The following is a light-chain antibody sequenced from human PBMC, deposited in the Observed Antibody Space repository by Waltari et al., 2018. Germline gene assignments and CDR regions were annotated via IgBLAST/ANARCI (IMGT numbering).Light chain of an antibody. V-gene: IGLV2-11*01. CDR1: SRDVGAWRF. Sequence: QSALTQPRSVSGSPGQSVTISCTGSSRDVGAWRFVSWYQQHPGKAPKVLIFDVNKRPSGVPDRVSGSKSGKTAFLTISGLQADDEVDYYCCAYAGSYTWVFGGGTRLTVL. J-gene: IGLJ3*02. CDR3: CAYAGSYTWV. CDR2: DVN.